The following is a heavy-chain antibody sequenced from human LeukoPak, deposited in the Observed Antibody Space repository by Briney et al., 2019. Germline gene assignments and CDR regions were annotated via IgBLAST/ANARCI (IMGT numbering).Heavy chain of an antibody. J-gene: IGHJ6*04. CDR3: AREGGYDILDGMDV. CDR2: IYYSGST. CDR1: GGSVSSGSYY. V-gene: IGHV4-61*01. Sequence: SETLSLTCTVSGGSVSSGSYYWSWIRQPPGKGLEWSGYIYYSGSTNYNPSLKSRVTISVDTSKNQFSLKLSSVTAADTAVYYCAREGGYDILDGMDVWGKGTTVTVSS. D-gene: IGHD3-9*01.